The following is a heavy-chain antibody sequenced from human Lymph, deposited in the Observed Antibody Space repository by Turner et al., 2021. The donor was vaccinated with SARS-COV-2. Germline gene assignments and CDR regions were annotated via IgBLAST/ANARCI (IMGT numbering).Heavy chain of an antibody. CDR3: AKDRFTLSSGWEDY. CDR1: GFTFSSYA. D-gene: IGHD6-19*01. CDR2: ISGSSGTT. Sequence: EVPLLASGGALVQPGGSLRLSCAASGFTFSSYAMSWVRQAPGKGLEWVSGISGSSGTTHYADSVKGRFTISRDNSKNTLYLQMNSLRAEDTAVYYCAKDRFTLSSGWEDYWGQGTLVTVSS. J-gene: IGHJ4*02. V-gene: IGHV3-23*01.